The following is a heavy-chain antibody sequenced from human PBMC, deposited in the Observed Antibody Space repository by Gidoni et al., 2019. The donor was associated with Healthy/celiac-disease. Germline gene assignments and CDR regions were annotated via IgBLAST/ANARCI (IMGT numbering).Heavy chain of an antibody. CDR2: IYYSGST. V-gene: IGHV4-39*01. J-gene: IGHJ4*02. CDR1: GGSISSSSYY. CDR3: ARLITMGPRGNPYPLN. Sequence: QLQLQESGPGLVKPSETLSLTCTVSGGSISSSSYYWGWIRQPPGKGLEWIGSIYYSGSTYYNPSLKSRVTISVDTSKNQFSLKLSSVTAADTAVYYCARLITMGPRGNPYPLNWGQGTLVTVSS. D-gene: IGHD3-10*01.